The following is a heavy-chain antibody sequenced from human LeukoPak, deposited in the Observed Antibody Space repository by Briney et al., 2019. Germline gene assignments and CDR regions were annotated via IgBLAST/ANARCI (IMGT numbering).Heavy chain of an antibody. CDR2: IKSKPNGETT. CDR1: GFTFSNAW. V-gene: IGHV3-15*01. CDR3: TTGGLWFGDPQPY. J-gene: IGHJ4*02. Sequence: PGGSLRLSCAASGFTFSNAWMSWVRQAPGKGLEWVGRIKSKPNGETTDYAAPVKGRFTISRDDSKNILYLQMNSLKTEDTAVYYCTTGGLWFGDPQPYWGQGTLVTVSS. D-gene: IGHD3-10*01.